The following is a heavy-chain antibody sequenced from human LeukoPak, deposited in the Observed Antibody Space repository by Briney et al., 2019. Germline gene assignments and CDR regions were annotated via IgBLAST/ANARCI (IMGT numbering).Heavy chain of an antibody. CDR1: GGSVSGGSYY. V-gene: IGHV4-61*01. Sequence: SETLSLTCTVSGGSVSGGSYYWSWIRQPPGTRLEWIGYVYNSGTTNYNPSFRSRLTMSVDTSKNQFSLKLSSVTAADTAVYYCARGAVVNGLDVWGQGTTVTVSS. CDR2: VYNSGTT. D-gene: IGHD5-18*01. CDR3: ARGAVVNGLDV. J-gene: IGHJ6*02.